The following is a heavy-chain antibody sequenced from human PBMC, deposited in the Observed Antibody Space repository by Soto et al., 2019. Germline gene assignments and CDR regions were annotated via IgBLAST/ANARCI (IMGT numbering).Heavy chain of an antibody. V-gene: IGHV4-59*01. CDR2: IYYSGST. CDR1: GGSISSYY. CDR3: AGQRISIFGGVNPHVDY. Sequence: PSETLSLTCTVSGGSISSYYWSWIRQPPGKGLEWIGYIYYSGSTNYNPSLKSRVTISVDTSKNQFSLKLSSVTAADTAVYYCAGQRISIFGGVNPHVDYWSQGTLFTVSS. D-gene: IGHD3-3*01. J-gene: IGHJ4*02.